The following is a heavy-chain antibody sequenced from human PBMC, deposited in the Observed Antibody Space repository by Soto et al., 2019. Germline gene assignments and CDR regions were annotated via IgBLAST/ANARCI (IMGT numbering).Heavy chain of an antibody. CDR2: IVADGSVT. CDR3: ARGSRGPDY. V-gene: IGHV3-11*06. CDR1: GFAFYEYY. J-gene: IGHJ4*02. D-gene: IGHD3-10*01. Sequence: WGSLRLSCVGSGFAFYEYYIIFIRHSPGGGLVWVSYIVADGSVTKYADTFKGRFTMSRDNAKNSVFLQMNSLGVEDTAIYYCARGSRGPDYWGQGTLVTVSS.